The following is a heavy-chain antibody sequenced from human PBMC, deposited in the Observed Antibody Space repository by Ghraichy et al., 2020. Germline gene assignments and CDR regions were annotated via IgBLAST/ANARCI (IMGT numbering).Heavy chain of an antibody. CDR1: GYTFTSYG. D-gene: IGHD5-24*01. V-gene: IGHV1-18*04. CDR2: ISAYNGNT. J-gene: IGHJ4*02. Sequence: ASVKVSCKASGYTFTSYGISWVRQAPGQGLEWMGWISAYNGNTNYAQKLQGRVTMTTDTSTSTAYMELRSLRSDDTAVYYCARNGIVVEMATIIFGYFDYWGQGTLVTVSS. CDR3: ARNGIVVEMATIIFGYFDY.